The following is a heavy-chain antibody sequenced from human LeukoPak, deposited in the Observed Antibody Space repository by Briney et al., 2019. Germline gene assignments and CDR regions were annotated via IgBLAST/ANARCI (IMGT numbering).Heavy chain of an antibody. CDR2: VYTSGST. V-gene: IGHV4-61*02. J-gene: IGHJ1*01. D-gene: IGHD6-19*01. CDR3: AREGSVAAGYFQR. Sequence: MPSETLSLTYTVSGGSINSGSYYWTWIRRPAGKGLEWIGRVYTSGSTNYNPSLRGRVTISADMSTNQFSLRLSSVTAADTAVYYCAREGSVAAGYFQRWGQGTLVTVSS. CDR1: GGSINSGSYY.